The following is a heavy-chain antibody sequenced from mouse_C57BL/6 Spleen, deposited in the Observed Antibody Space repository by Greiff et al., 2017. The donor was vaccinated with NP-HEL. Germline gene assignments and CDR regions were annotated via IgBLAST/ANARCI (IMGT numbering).Heavy chain of an antibody. J-gene: IGHJ4*01. CDR2: IWSGGST. CDR3: ARNRRDGYHYYAMDY. D-gene: IGHD2-3*01. V-gene: IGHV2-2*01. Sequence: QVQLQQSGPGLVQPSQSLSITCTVSGFSLTSYGVHWVRQSPGKGLEWLGVIWSGGSTDYNAAFISRLSISKDNSKSQVFFKMNSLQADDTAIYYWARNRRDGYHYYAMDYWGQGTSVTVSS. CDR1: GFSLTSYG.